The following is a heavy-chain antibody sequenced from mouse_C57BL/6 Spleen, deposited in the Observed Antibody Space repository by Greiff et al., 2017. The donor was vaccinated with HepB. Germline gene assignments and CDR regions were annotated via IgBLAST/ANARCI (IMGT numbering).Heavy chain of an antibody. J-gene: IGHJ3*01. CDR3: ARDGYYGEAFAY. CDR2: ISDGGSYT. D-gene: IGHD2-3*01. Sequence: EVKLVESGGGLVKPGGSLKLSCAASGFTFSSYAMSGVRQTPEKRLEWVATISDGGSYTYYPDNVKGRFTISRDNAKNNLYLQMSHLKSEDTAMYYCARDGYYGEAFAYWGQGTLVTVSA. V-gene: IGHV5-4*01. CDR1: GFTFSSYA.